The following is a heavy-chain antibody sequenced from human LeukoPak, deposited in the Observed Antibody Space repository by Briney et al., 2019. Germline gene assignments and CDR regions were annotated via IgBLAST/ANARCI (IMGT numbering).Heavy chain of an antibody. V-gene: IGHV3-30*01. Sequence: GGSLRLSCAASGFTFSSYAMHWVRQAPGKGLEGVAVISYDGSNKYYADSVKGRFTISRDNSKNTLYLQMNSLRAEDTAVYYCARVSSSTFALDYWGQGTLVTVSS. D-gene: IGHD6-6*01. CDR1: GFTFSSYA. CDR3: ARVSSSTFALDY. CDR2: ISYDGSNK. J-gene: IGHJ4*02.